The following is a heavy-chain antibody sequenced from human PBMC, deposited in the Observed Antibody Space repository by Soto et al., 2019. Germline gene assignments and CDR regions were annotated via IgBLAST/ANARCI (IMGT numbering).Heavy chain of an antibody. J-gene: IGHJ5*02. CDR3: ARAALAVADWFDP. D-gene: IGHD6-19*01. CDR1: GGSLTKYY. Sequence: SETLSLTCTVSGGSLTKYYLSWIRQPAGKGLEWIGRISTSGNVVSKASLRSRLTMSVDTSKNQFSLRLSSVTAADTAVYYCARAALAVADWFDPWGQGTLVTVSS. V-gene: IGHV4-4*07. CDR2: ISTSGNV.